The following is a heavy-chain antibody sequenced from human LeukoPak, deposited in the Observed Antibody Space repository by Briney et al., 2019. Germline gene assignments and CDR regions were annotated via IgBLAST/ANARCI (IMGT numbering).Heavy chain of an antibody. CDR2: ISYSGNT. D-gene: IGHD4/OR15-4a*01. CDR1: GDSISSSSSY. CDR3: GRMISANFYFYCGMDV. V-gene: IGHV4-39*01. Sequence: SETLSLTCTVSGDSISSSSSYWGWIRQPPGKGLEWIGTISYSGNTYYNPSLKSRVGTSVDTSKNQFSLKLSSVTAADTAVYYCGRMISANFYFYCGMDVWGQGTTVTVSS. J-gene: IGHJ6*02.